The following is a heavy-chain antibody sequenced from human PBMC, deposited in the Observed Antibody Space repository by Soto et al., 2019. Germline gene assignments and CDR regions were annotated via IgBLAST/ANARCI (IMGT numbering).Heavy chain of an antibody. CDR1: GFTFSSYT. D-gene: IGHD2-2*01. V-gene: IGHV3-48*02. CDR2: ISSSSRTI. Sequence: EVQLVDSGGGLVQPGGSLRLSCAASGFTFSSYTMNWVRQAPGKGLEWISYISSSSRTIYYADSVKGRFTISSDNAQNSLYLQMTSLRDEDTAVYYCARVPSRALDYWGQGTLVTVSS. CDR3: ARVPSRALDY. J-gene: IGHJ4*02.